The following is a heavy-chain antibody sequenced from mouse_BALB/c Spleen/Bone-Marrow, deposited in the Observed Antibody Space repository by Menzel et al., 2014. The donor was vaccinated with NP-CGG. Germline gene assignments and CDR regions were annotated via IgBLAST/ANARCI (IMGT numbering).Heavy chain of an antibody. Sequence: EAHLVESGGGLVKPGGSLKLSCAASGFTFSSYAMSWVRQSPEKRLEWVAEISSGGSYTYYPDTVTGRFTISRDNAKNTLYLEMSSLRSEDTAMYYCARDRGYFDYWGQGTTLTVSS. CDR3: ARDRGYFDY. J-gene: IGHJ2*01. V-gene: IGHV5-9-4*01. CDR2: ISSGGSYT. D-gene: IGHD3-1*01. CDR1: GFTFSSYA.